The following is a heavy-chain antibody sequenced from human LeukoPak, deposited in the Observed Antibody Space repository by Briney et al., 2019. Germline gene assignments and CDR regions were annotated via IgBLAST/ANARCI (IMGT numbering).Heavy chain of an antibody. Sequence: SETLSLTCAVYGGSFSGYYWSWIRQPPGKGLEWIGEINHSGSTNYNPSLKSRVTISVDTSKNQFSLKLSSVTAADTAVYYCARGYRDGYNYRWFDPWAREPWSPSPQ. CDR3: ARGYRDGYNYRWFDP. CDR2: INHSGST. D-gene: IGHD5-24*01. J-gene: IGHJ5*02. V-gene: IGHV4-34*01. CDR1: GGSFSGYY.